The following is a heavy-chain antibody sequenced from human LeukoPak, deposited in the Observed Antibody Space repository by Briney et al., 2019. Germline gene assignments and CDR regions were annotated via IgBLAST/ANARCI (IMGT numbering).Heavy chain of an antibody. V-gene: IGHV4-34*01. D-gene: IGHD3-10*01. J-gene: IGHJ4*02. CDR1: GGSFSGYY. CDR2: INHSGST. Sequence: SETLSLTCAVYGGSFSGYYWSWIRQPPGKGLEWIGEINHSGSTNYNPSLKSRVTISVDTSKNQFSLKLSSVTAADTAVYYCARPYGSGRWTFDYWGQGTLVTVSS. CDR3: ARPYGSGRWTFDY.